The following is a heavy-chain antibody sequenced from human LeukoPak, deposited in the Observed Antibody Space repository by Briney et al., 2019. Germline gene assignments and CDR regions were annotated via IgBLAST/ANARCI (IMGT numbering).Heavy chain of an antibody. CDR1: GGTFSSYT. V-gene: IGHV1-69*04. J-gene: IGHJ4*02. CDR3: ARDTSGGYYGSGSYRPYYFDY. Sequence: ASVKVSCKASGGTFSSYTISWVRQAPGQGLEWMGRIIPIVNIANYAQKFRGRVTITADKSTGTAYMELSSLRSEDTAVYYCARDTSGGYYGSGSYRPYYFDYWGQGTLVTVSS. CDR2: IIPIVNIA. D-gene: IGHD3-10*01.